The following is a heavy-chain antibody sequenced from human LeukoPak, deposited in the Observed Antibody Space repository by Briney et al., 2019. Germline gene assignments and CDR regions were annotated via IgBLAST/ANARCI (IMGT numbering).Heavy chain of an antibody. CDR2: INPSGGST. D-gene: IGHD3-16*01. V-gene: IGHV1-46*01. Sequence: ALVKVSCKAPGYTFTSYYMHWVRQAPGQGLEWMGIINPSGGSTSYAQKFQGRVTMTRDTSTSTVYMELSSLRSEDTAVYYCARLGDSPGEAGWGQGTLVTVSS. CDR1: GYTFTSYY. J-gene: IGHJ4*02. CDR3: ARLGDSPGEAG.